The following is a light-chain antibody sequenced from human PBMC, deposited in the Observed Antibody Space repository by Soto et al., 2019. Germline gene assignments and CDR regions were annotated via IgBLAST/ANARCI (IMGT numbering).Light chain of an antibody. Sequence: DIQMTQSPSTLSGSVGDRVTITCRASQTISSWLAWYQQKPGKAPKLLIYKASTLKSGVPSRFSGSGSGTEFTLSIDSLQPDDFATYYCQQYNSYSTFGQGTKVDI. V-gene: IGKV1-5*03. CDR2: KAS. CDR3: QQYNSYST. CDR1: QTISSW. J-gene: IGKJ1*01.